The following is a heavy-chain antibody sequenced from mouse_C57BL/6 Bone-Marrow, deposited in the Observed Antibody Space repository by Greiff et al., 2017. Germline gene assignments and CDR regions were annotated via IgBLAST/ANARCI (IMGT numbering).Heavy chain of an antibody. CDR3: ARYGSSSFAY. Sequence: EVQGVESGGGLVKPGGSLKLSCAASGFTFSSYAMSWVRQTPEKRLEWVATISDGGSYTYYPDNVKGRFTISRDNAKNNLYLQMSHLKSEDTAMYYCARYGSSSFAYWGQGTLVTASA. J-gene: IGHJ3*01. CDR2: ISDGGSYT. V-gene: IGHV5-4*01. D-gene: IGHD1-1*01. CDR1: GFTFSSYA.